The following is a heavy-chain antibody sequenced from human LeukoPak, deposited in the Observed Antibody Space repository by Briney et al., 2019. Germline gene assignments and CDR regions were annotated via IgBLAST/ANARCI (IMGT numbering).Heavy chain of an antibody. V-gene: IGHV3-15*01. D-gene: IGHD1-26*01. Sequence: PGGSLRLSCAASGFTFSNAWMSWVRQAPGKGLEWVGRIKSKTDGGTTDYAAPVKGRFTISRDDSKNTLYLQMNSLKTEDTAVYYCTTDRWELLHAFDIWGQGTMVTVSS. J-gene: IGHJ3*02. CDR2: IKSKTDGGTT. CDR3: TTDRWELLHAFDI. CDR1: GFTFSNAW.